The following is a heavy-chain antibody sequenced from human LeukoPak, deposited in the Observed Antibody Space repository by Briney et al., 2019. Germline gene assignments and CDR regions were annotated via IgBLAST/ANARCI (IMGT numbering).Heavy chain of an antibody. J-gene: IGHJ4*02. Sequence: PSETLSLTCTVSGGSISSSSYYWGWIRQPPGKGLEWIGYIYHSGGTYYNPSLKSRVTISVDRSKNQFSLKLSSVTAADTAVYYCARDLSGYLDYWGQGTLVTVSS. CDR1: GGSISSSSYY. CDR2: IYHSGGT. V-gene: IGHV4-39*07. D-gene: IGHD3-3*01. CDR3: ARDLSGYLDY.